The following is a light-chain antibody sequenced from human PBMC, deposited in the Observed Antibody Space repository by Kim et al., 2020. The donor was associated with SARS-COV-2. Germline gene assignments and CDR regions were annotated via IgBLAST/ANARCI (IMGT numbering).Light chain of an antibody. J-gene: IGLJ1*01. CDR1: KLGDKY. CDR3: QAWDSSTAGV. V-gene: IGLV3-1*01. CDR2: QDS. Sequence: SYELTQPPSVSVSPGQTASITCSGDKLGDKYACWYQQKPGQSPVLVIYQDSKRPSGIPERFSGSNSGNTATLTISETQAMDEADYYCQAWDSSTAGVFGT.